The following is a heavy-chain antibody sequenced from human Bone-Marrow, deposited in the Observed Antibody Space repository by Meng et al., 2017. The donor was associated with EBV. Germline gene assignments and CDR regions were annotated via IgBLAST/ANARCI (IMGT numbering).Heavy chain of an antibody. J-gene: IGHJ4*02. V-gene: IGHV4-4*02. CDR1: GGPISSSNW. CDR2: IYHSGST. D-gene: IGHD3-22*01. Sequence: QGPLLESAPEPVTRSGTLFRPRAVSGGPISSSNWWSWVRQPPGKGLEWIGEIYHSGSTNYNPSLKSRVTISVDKSKNQFSLKLSSVTAADTAVYYCVGAHYGDSSGYYYAYWGQGTLVTVSS. CDR3: VGAHYGDSSGYYYAY.